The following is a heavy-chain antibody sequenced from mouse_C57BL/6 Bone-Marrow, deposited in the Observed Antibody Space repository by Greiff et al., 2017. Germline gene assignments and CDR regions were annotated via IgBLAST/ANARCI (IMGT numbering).Heavy chain of an antibody. V-gene: IGHV1-63*01. CDR1: GYTFTNYW. Sequence: QVQLQQSGAELVRPGTSVKMSCKASGYTFTNYWIGWAKQRPGHGLEWIGDIYPGGGYTNYNEKFKGKATLTADKSSSTAYMELRSLTSEDSAVYFCARRRRGGPLFDYWGQGTTLTVSS. J-gene: IGHJ2*01. CDR3: ARRRRGGPLFDY. CDR2: IYPGGGYT.